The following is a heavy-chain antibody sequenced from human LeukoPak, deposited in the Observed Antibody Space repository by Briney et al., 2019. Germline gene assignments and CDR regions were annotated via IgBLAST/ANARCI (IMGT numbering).Heavy chain of an antibody. Sequence: GGSLRLSCAASGFTFSSSAMSWVRQVPGKGLEWVSGISASGGSTSYADSVRGRFTISRDKSKNTLYVQMNSLRDEDTAVYYCAKGQRWESPHYLDSWGQGTLVTVSS. D-gene: IGHD1-26*01. CDR2: ISASGGST. V-gene: IGHV3-23*01. J-gene: IGHJ4*02. CDR3: AKGQRWESPHYLDS. CDR1: GFTFSSSA.